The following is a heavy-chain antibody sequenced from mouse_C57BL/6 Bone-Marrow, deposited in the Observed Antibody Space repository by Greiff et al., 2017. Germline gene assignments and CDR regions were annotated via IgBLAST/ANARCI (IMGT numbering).Heavy chain of an antibody. V-gene: IGHV1-69*01. CDR1: GYTFTSYW. CDR2: IDPSDSYT. D-gene: IGHD4-1*01. Sequence: QVQLQQPGAELVMPGASVKLSCKASGYTFTSYWMHWVKQRPGQGLEWIGEIDPSDSYTNYNQKFKGKSTLTVDKSSSTAYMQLSSLTSEDSAVYYCARDSGTTLFDYWGKGTTLTVSS. J-gene: IGHJ2*01. CDR3: ARDSGTTLFDY.